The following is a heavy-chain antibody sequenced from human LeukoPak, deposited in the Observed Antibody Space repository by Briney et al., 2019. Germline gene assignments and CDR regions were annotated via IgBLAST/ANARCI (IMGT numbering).Heavy chain of an antibody. V-gene: IGHV1-18*01. J-gene: IGHJ4*02. Sequence: ASVKVSCKASGYTFTSYGITWVRQAPGQGLEWMGWISAYNGNTNYAQKLQGRVTMTTDTSTSTAYLDLRSLRSDDTAVYYCAIQQLPRLFDYWGQGTLVTVSS. D-gene: IGHD6-13*01. CDR2: ISAYNGNT. CDR1: GYTFTSYG. CDR3: AIQQLPRLFDY.